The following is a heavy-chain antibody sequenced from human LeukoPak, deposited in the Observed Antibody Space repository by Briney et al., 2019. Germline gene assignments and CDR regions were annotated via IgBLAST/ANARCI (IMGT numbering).Heavy chain of an antibody. J-gene: IGHJ5*02. D-gene: IGHD6-13*01. Sequence: GASVKVSCKASGGTFNNYAISWVRQAPGQGLEWMGGIIPIFRTGHYAERFQGRVTITADESTSTVYMELGSLRSEDTAVYYCARGGIAAGGTLKFDPWGQGTLVTVSS. CDR1: GGTFNNYA. V-gene: IGHV1-69*13. CDR2: IIPIFRTG. CDR3: ARGGIAAGGTLKFDP.